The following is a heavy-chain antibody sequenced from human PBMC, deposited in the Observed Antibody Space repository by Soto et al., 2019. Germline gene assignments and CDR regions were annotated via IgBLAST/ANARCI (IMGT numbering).Heavy chain of an antibody. CDR3: AKVSSSWYAGFFDL. J-gene: IGHJ4*02. V-gene: IGHV3-23*01. D-gene: IGHD6-13*01. CDR1: GFTFSRHS. Sequence: GGSLRLSCTASGFTFSRHSMTWVRQDPGKGLEWVSGLSDSGASIYYADSVKGRFTISRDNSMNTLYLQMNTLRAEDTAVYYCAKVSSSWYAGFFDLWGQGTLVTVSS. CDR2: LSDSGASI.